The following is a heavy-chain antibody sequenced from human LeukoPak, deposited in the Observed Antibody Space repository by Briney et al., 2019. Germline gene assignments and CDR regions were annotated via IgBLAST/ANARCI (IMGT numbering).Heavy chain of an antibody. J-gene: IGHJ4*02. CDR2: IYYSGST. Sequence: SETLSLTCTVSGGSISSYYWSWIRQPPGKGLEWIGYIYYSGSTNYKPSLKSRVTISLDTSKNQFSLKLSSVTAADTAVYYCARRNTAMAYCFDYWGQGTLVTVSS. V-gene: IGHV4-59*08. CDR3: ARRNTAMAYCFDY. CDR1: GGSISSYY. D-gene: IGHD5-18*01.